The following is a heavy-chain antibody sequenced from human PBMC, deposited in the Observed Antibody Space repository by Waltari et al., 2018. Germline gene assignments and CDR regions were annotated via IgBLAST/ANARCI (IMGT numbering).Heavy chain of an antibody. Sequence: EVQLVESGGGLVQPGRSLRLSCAASGFTFDDYAMHWVRQAPGKGLEWVSGIRWNSGSIGYADSVKGRFTISRDNAKNSLYLQMNSLRAEDMALYYCAKGNLASGGAFDIWGQGTMVTVSS. CDR1: GFTFDDYA. CDR3: AKGNLASGGAFDI. CDR2: IRWNSGSI. J-gene: IGHJ3*02. V-gene: IGHV3-9*03.